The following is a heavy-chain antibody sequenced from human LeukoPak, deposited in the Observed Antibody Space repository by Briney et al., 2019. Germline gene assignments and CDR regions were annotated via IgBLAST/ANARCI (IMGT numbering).Heavy chain of an antibody. CDR2: IYSCGST. J-gene: IGHJ4*02. D-gene: IGHD5-18*01. CDR1: GFTVSGNY. Sequence: GGSLRLSCAASGFTVSGNYMSWVRQAPGEGLEWVSVIYSCGSTYYADSVKGRFTISRDNSKNTLYLQMNSLRAEDTAVYYCAKEITAMVGYWGQGTLVTVSS. V-gene: IGHV3-66*01. CDR3: AKEITAMVGY.